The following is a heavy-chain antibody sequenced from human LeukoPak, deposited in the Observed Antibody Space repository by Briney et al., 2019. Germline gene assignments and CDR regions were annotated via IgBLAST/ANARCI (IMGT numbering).Heavy chain of an antibody. CDR3: ARDSRTSSGYYRDAFDI. J-gene: IGHJ3*02. V-gene: IGHV1-18*01. CDR1: GYTFTSYG. Sequence: ASVKVSCKASGYTFTSYGISWVRQAPGQGLEWMGWISAYNGNTNYAQKLQGRVTMTTDTSTSTAYMELRSLRSDDTAVYYCARDSRTSSGYYRDAFDIWGQGTMVTVSP. CDR2: ISAYNGNT. D-gene: IGHD3-22*01.